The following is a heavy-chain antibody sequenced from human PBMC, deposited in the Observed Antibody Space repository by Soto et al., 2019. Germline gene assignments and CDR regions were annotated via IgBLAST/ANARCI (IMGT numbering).Heavy chain of an antibody. CDR1: GGTFNTYT. CDR2: IIPMLPVT. D-gene: IGHD2-2*01. J-gene: IGHJ3*01. Sequence: QVHLIQSEAEVKKPGSSVKVSCKAAGGTFNTYTLFWVRQAPGHGLEWMGRIIPMLPVTNSAQKFQGRLTLTAHKSTGTAFMELTSLTSDDTAVYYCSIGSWSAETFDVWAQGTMVTVSS. CDR3: SIGSWSAETFDV. V-gene: IGHV1-69*02.